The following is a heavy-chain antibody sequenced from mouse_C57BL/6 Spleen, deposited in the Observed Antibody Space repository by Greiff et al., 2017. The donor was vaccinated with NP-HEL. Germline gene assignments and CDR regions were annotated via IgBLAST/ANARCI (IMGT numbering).Heavy chain of an antibody. D-gene: IGHD2-4*01. CDR1: GYTFTSYW. V-gene: IGHV1-55*01. J-gene: IGHJ2*01. CDR3: ARGPVYYDYDVDY. CDR2: IYPGSGST. Sequence: QVQLKQPGAELVKPGASVKMSCKASGYTFTSYWITWVKQRPGQGLEWIGDIYPGSGSTNYNEKFKSKATLTVDTSSSTAYMQLSSLTSEDSAVYYCARGPVYYDYDVDYWGQGTTLTVSS.